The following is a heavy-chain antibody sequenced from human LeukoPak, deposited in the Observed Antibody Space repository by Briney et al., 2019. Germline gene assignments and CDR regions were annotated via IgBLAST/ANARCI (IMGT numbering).Heavy chain of an antibody. D-gene: IGHD2-2*01. V-gene: IGHV5-51*01. J-gene: IGHJ3*02. CDR2: IYPGDSDT. CDR1: GYSFTSYW. CDR3: ARHFTSPSSGDAFDI. Sequence: GESLKISCQGSGYSFTSYWIGWVRQMPGKGLEWMGIIYPGDSDTRYSPSFQGQVTISADKSISTAYLQWSSLKASDTAMYYCARHFTSPSSGDAFDIWGQGTMVTVSS.